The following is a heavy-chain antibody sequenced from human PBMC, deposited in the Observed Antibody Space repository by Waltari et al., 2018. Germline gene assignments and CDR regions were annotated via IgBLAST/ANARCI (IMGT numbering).Heavy chain of an antibody. V-gene: IGHV3-48*04. J-gene: IGHJ4*02. CDR3: ASIGLKYFDE. D-gene: IGHD3-3*01. Sequence: VQVLESGGGLVAPGGSLTLACFTFGFSFDGFSMSWVRQAPGKGLEWLAYISSTSNVIKYADSVKGRFTVSRDNAKNSLYLQMNSLRGDDTGLYRCASIGLKYFDEWGKGTQVTISS. CDR2: ISSTSNVI. CDR1: GFSFDGFS.